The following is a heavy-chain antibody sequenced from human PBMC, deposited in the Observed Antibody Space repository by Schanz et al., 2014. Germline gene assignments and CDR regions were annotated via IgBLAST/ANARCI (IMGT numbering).Heavy chain of an antibody. CDR1: GFTFSDYY. D-gene: IGHD3-22*01. CDR3: AKDGRLPYYGTGSDFDY. V-gene: IGHV3-11*01. J-gene: IGHJ4*02. Sequence: PGGSLRLSCAASGFTFSDYYMTWIRQAPGKGLEWVSDISDSGDSTHYADSVKGRFTISRDNAKNSLFLQMNSLSAEDTAVYYCAKDGRLPYYGTGSDFDYWGQGTLVAGSS. CDR2: ISDSGDST.